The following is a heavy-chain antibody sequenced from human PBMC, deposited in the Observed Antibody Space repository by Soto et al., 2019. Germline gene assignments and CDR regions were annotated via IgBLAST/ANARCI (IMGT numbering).Heavy chain of an antibody. D-gene: IGHD3-3*01. Sequence: SETLSLTCTVYGGSIGSYYWSWIGQPPGKGLEWIGYISYSGSTNYNPSLKSRVTISVDTSKNQFSLKLSSVTAADTAVYYCARHLLLYYDFSSGYYLRNAFDICGQGTRLTLAS. V-gene: IGHV4-59*08. CDR2: ISYSGST. CDR3: ARHLLLYYDFSSGYYLRNAFDI. CDR1: GGSIGSYY. J-gene: IGHJ3*02.